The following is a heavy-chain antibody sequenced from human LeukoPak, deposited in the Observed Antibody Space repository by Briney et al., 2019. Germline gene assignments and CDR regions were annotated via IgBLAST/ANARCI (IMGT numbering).Heavy chain of an antibody. D-gene: IGHD6-13*01. CDR3: ARELEAAGTWGIDH. V-gene: IGHV3-74*01. CDR1: GFTFDRYW. Sequence: GGALRLSCAASGFTFDRYWMHWVRQGPEKGLLWVSRMNADGRSRTYGDSVRGRFTISRDNAKNTLYLEMNSLRVEDTAVYYCARELEAAGTWGIDHWGQGTLVTVSS. CDR2: MNADGRSR. J-gene: IGHJ4*02.